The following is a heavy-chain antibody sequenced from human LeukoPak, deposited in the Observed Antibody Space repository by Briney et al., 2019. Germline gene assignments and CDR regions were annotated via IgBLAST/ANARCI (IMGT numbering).Heavy chain of an antibody. V-gene: IGHV3-7*01. J-gene: IGHJ4*02. CDR3: ARDKGFGGSSFDY. D-gene: IGHD3-10*01. Sequence: PGGCLRLSCVVSGFMFNNYWMSWVRQAPGKGLEWVATIRQDGSDKYFLDSVRGRFTISRDNAENSLYLQMNSLRAEDTAVYYCARDKGFGGSSFDYWGQGTLVTVSS. CDR2: IRQDGSDK. CDR1: GFMFNNYW.